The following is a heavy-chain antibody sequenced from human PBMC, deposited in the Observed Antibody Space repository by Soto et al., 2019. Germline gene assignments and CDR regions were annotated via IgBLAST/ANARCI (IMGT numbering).Heavy chain of an antibody. V-gene: IGHV1-18*01. D-gene: IGHD3-10*01. CDR2: ISGRSGNS. CDR3: ARGYDGSAYFYPLGAGMDV. CDR1: GYSFANQA. Sequence: QVQLVQSGTEVKKPGASVKVSCKTSGYSFANQAINWVRQAPGQGLEWVGWISGRSGNSNYAETVRGRVTLTTDTSTGTAYLELRALTTDDTAVYYSARGYDGSAYFYPLGAGMDVWGQGTTVTVSS. J-gene: IGHJ6*02.